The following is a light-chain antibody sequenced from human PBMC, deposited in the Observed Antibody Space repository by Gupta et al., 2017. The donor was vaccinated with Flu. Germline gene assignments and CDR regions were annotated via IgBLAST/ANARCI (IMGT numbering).Light chain of an antibody. V-gene: IGKV1-39*01. CDR3: QQSDSTPLT. Sequence: MTQSPSSLSASVGDRVAITCRASQSISSYLNWYQQKPGKAPKLLIYGASRLQSGVPSRFSGSGSGTDFTLTISNLQPEDFATYYCQQSDSTPLTFGQGTKVEIK. CDR2: GAS. J-gene: IGKJ1*01. CDR1: QSISSY.